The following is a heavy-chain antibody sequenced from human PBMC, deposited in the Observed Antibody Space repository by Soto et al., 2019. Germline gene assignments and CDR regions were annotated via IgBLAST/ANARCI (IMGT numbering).Heavy chain of an antibody. Sequence: SETLCLTCTVSGGSISSYYWSWIRQPPGKGLEWIGYIYYSGSTNYNPSLKSRVTISVDTSKNQFSLKLSSVTAADTAVYYCARTLITMIVHGHGFWFDPWGQGTLVTVS. J-gene: IGHJ5*02. CDR2: IYYSGST. D-gene: IGHD3-22*01. CDR1: GGSISSYY. CDR3: ARTLITMIVHGHGFWFDP. V-gene: IGHV4-59*01.